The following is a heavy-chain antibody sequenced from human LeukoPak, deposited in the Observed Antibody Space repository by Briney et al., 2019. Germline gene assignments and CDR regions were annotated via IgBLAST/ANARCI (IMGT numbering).Heavy chain of an antibody. D-gene: IGHD2-15*01. V-gene: IGHV3-9*01. J-gene: IGHJ3*02. CDR3: ARKGAIVDAFDI. CDR1: GFTFDDYA. Sequence: GRSLRLSCAASGFTFDDYAMHWVRQAPGKGPEWVSGISWNSGSIGYADSVKGRFTISRDNAKNSLYLQMNSLRAEDTALYYCARKGAIVDAFDIWGQGTLVTVSS. CDR2: ISWNSGSI.